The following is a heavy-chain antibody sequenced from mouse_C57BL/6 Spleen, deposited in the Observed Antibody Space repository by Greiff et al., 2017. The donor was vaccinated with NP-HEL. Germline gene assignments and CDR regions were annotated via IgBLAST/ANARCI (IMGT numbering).Heavy chain of an antibody. J-gene: IGHJ2*01. CDR1: GYTFTDYN. D-gene: IGHD2-4*01. CDR2: INPNNGGT. V-gene: IGHV1-18*01. CDR3: ARRDYDVPRGFDY. Sequence: EVQLQQSGPELVKPGASVKIPCKASGYTFTDYNMDWVKQSHGKSLEWIGDINPNNGGTIYNQKFKGKATLTVDKSSSTAYMELRSLTSEDAAVYYCARRDYDVPRGFDYWGQGTTLTVSS.